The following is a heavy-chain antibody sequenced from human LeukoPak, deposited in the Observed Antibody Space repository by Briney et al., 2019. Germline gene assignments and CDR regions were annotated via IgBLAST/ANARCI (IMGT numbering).Heavy chain of an antibody. CDR1: GFTFSSYW. Sequence: GGSLRLSCAASGFTFSSYWMHWVRQAPGKGLVWVSAISGSGGSTYYADSVKGRFTISRDNSKNTLYLQMNSLRAEDTAVYYCAKDDIFGVVIDYWGQGTLVTVSS. D-gene: IGHD3-3*02. V-gene: IGHV3-23*01. CDR2: ISGSGGST. J-gene: IGHJ4*02. CDR3: AKDDIFGVVIDY.